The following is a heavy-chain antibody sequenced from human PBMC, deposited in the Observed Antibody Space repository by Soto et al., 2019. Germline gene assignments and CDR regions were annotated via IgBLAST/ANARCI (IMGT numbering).Heavy chain of an antibody. CDR1: GFTFNNFW. J-gene: IGHJ4*02. Sequence: GGSLRLSCAASGFTFNNFWIHWVRQTPGKGLEWVSRVSGDGTYTSYADSVKGRFTISRDNAKNTLYLQLNSLRVEDTAVYYCARDPAGGLAYWGQGTLVTVSS. CDR2: VSGDGTYT. CDR3: ARDPAGGLAY. D-gene: IGHD2-15*01. V-gene: IGHV3-74*01.